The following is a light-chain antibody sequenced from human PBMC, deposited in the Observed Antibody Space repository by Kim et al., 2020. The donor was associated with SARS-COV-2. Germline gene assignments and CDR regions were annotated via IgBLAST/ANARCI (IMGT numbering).Light chain of an antibody. CDR1: SSNIVSNS. V-gene: IGLV1-44*01. Sequence: QSVLTQPPSASGTPGQTVTISCSGSSSNIVSNSVNWYRQLPGTAPKLLIYSNNQRPSGVPDRFSGSKSGTSASLAISGLQSEDEADYYCAAWDDSLNGHVFGTGTKVTVL. CDR3: AAWDDSLNGHV. CDR2: SNN. J-gene: IGLJ1*01.